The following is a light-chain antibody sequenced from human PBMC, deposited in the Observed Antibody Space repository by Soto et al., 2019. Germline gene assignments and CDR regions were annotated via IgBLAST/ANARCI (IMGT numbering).Light chain of an antibody. J-gene: IGKJ4*01. CDR3: QQRSSWPT. CDR1: QSVSRY. V-gene: IGKV3-11*01. CDR2: ATS. Sequence: EIVLTQAPATLSLSPGDRATLSCRASQSVSRYLAWYQQKPGQAPRLLIDATSNRATGIPARFGGSGSGTDSTLTISRLEPEDSAVYYCQQRSSWPTCGGGTKVDI.